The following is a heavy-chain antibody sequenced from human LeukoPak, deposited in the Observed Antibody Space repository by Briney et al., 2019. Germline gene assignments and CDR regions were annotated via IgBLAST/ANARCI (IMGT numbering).Heavy chain of an antibody. V-gene: IGHV1-2*02. CDR2: INPNSGGT. D-gene: IGHD6-13*01. CDR1: GYTFTDYY. J-gene: IGHJ6*02. Sequence: ASVKVSCKASGYTFTDYYMHWVRQAPGQGLEWMGWINPNSGGTNYAQKVQGRVTMTTDTSISTAYMEVSRLRSDDTAVYYCARVRIGQQLDKYYYYAMDVWGQGTTVTVSS. CDR3: ARVRIGQQLDKYYYYAMDV.